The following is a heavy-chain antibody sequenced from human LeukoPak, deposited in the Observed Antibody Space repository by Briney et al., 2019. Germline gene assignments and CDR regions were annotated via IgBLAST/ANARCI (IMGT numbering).Heavy chain of an antibody. Sequence: PSETLSLTCTVSGGSISSYYWSRIRQPPGKGLEWIGYIYYSGSTNYNPSLKSRVTISVDTSKNQFSLKLSSVTAADTAVYYCARSVVVAATTAFDIWGQGTMVTVSS. CDR1: GGSISSYY. CDR3: ARSVVVAATTAFDI. D-gene: IGHD2-15*01. J-gene: IGHJ3*02. CDR2: IYYSGST. V-gene: IGHV4-59*01.